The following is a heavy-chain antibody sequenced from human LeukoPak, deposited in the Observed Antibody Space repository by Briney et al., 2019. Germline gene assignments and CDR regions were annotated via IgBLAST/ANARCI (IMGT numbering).Heavy chain of an antibody. V-gene: IGHV3-30*02. CDR2: IRYDGSNK. J-gene: IGHJ4*02. Sequence: GGSLRLSCAASGFTFSSYGMHWVRQAPGKGLEWVAFIRYDGSNKYYADSVKGRFTISRDNSKNTLYLQMNSLKTEDTAVYYCTTSKVRENWGQGTLVTVSS. D-gene: IGHD3-10*01. CDR1: GFTFSSYG. CDR3: TTSKVREN.